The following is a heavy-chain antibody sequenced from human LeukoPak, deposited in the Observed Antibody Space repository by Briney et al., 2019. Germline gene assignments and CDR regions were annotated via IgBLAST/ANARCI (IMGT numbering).Heavy chain of an antibody. CDR2: SNTDGSTT. CDR1: GFMFNTYW. Sequence: GGPLRLSCAASGFMFNTYWMHWVRQAPGKGLVWVSRSNTDGSTTNYADSVKGRFTISRDNAKNTLYLQMNSLRAEDTAVYYCARGGDYTNAFDYWGQGTLVTVSS. J-gene: IGHJ4*02. CDR3: ARGGDYTNAFDY. D-gene: IGHD4-11*01. V-gene: IGHV3-74*01.